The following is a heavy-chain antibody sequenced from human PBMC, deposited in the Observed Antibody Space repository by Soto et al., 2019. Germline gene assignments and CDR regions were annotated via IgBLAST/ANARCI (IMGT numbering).Heavy chain of an antibody. D-gene: IGHD6-19*01. CDR2: VSHDGRNT. Sequence: VQLVEAGGGMVQPGRSLRLSCAASGCTFSDYAMHWVRQAQGKGLEWVAVVSHDGRNTHYADSVKGRFTISRDSYKSTVSREMTPLRAEDTAVYSCAKGGRQWLVTSDFNYWGQGALVTVSS. V-gene: IGHV3-30*18. J-gene: IGHJ4*02. CDR1: GCTFSDYA. CDR3: AKGGRQWLVTSDFNY.